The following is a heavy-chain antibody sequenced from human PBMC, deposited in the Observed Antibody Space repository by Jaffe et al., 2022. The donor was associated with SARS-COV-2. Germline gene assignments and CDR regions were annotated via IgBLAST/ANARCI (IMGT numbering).Heavy chain of an antibody. V-gene: IGHV3-9*01. CDR3: AKDILVGATRSDAFDI. Sequence: EVQLVESGGGLVQPGRSLRLSCAASGFTFDDYAMHWVRQAPGKGLEWVSGISWNSGSIGYADSVKGRFTISRDNAKNSLYLQMNSLRAEDTALYYCAKDILVGATRSDAFDIWGQGTMVTVSS. J-gene: IGHJ3*02. CDR2: ISWNSGSI. D-gene: IGHD1-26*01. CDR1: GFTFDDYA.